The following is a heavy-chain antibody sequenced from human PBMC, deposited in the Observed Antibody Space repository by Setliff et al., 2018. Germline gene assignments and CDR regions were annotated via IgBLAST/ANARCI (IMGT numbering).Heavy chain of an antibody. D-gene: IGHD6-13*01. CDR3: ATGSLAIAGTGH. CDR1: GYSFLSYG. J-gene: IGHJ4*02. V-gene: IGHV7-4-1*02. CDR2: INTRTGEP. Sequence: ASVKVSCKASGYSFLSYGITWVRQAPGQGLEWMGYINTRTGEPMYAQGFTGRFVFSLDPSVSTAYLEISSLKAEDTAHYYCATGSLAIAGTGHWGQGTLVTVSS.